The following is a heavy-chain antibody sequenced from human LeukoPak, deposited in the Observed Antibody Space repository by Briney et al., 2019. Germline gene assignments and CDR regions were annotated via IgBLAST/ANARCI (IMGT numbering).Heavy chain of an antibody. CDR1: GGSISSSNW. J-gene: IGHJ4*02. CDR3: ARSGDGSYYFDY. Sequence: SETLSLTCAVSGGSISSSNWWSWVRQPPGKGLEWIGEIYHSGSTNYNPSLKSRVTISVDKSKNQFSLKLSSVTATDTAVYYCARSGDGSYYFDYWGQGTLVTVSS. CDR2: IYHSGST. D-gene: IGHD6-6*01. V-gene: IGHV4-4*02.